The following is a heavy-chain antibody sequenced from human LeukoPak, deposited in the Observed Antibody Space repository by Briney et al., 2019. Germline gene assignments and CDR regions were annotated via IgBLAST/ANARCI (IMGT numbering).Heavy chain of an antibody. Sequence: GGSLRLSCAASGFTFSSYTMNWGRQAPGKGLEWVSCISSSSSYIYYADSLKGRFTISRDNAKNSLYLQMNSLRAEDTAVYYCARDLEYCSSTSCYRNWFDPWGQGTLVTVSS. J-gene: IGHJ5*02. CDR2: ISSSSSYI. CDR1: GFTFSSYT. CDR3: ARDLEYCSSTSCYRNWFDP. V-gene: IGHV3-21*01. D-gene: IGHD2-2*02.